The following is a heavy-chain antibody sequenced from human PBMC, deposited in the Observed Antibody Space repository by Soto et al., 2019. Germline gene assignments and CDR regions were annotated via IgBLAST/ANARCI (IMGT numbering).Heavy chain of an antibody. J-gene: IGHJ6*02. CDR1: GYTFTNYY. CDR2: INSGGGST. V-gene: IGHV1-46*01. CDR3: ARDPIQYISRWLMAV. Sequence: GASVKVSCKASGYTFTNYYIHWVRQAPGQGLGWMGRINSGGGSTSYAQKFQGRVTMTRDTSTSTVNMELSSLRSEDTAVYYCARDPIQYISRWLMAVWGQGTTVTVSS. D-gene: IGHD6-13*01.